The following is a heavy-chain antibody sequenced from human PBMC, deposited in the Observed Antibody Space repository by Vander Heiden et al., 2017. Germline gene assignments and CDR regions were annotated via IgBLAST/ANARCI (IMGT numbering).Heavy chain of an antibody. D-gene: IGHD6-19*01. CDR2: IYDGGST. V-gene: IGHV4-59*01. J-gene: IGHJ4*02. Sequence: QVQLQEAGPGLVKPSETLSLTCTVPGGSISTYYWSWIRQPPGKGLEWIGYIYDGGSTNYNPSRKSRVTISVGTSKNQYSLKLSSVTAADTAVYYCARDGAVAGMGSFDYWGQGALVTVSS. CDR1: GGSISTYY. CDR3: ARDGAVAGMGSFDY.